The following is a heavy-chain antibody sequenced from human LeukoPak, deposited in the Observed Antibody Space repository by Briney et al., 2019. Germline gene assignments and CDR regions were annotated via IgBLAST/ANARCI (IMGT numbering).Heavy chain of an antibody. CDR3: ARLAVASNKEFDY. CDR1: GGSFSGYY. V-gene: IGHV4-34*01. CDR2: INHSGST. J-gene: IGHJ4*02. Sequence: PSETLSLTCAVYGGSFSGYYWSWIRQPPGKGLEWIGEINHSGSTNYNPSLKSRVTISVDTSKNQFSLKLSSVTAADTAVYYCARLAVASNKEFDYWGQGTLVTVSS. D-gene: IGHD6-19*01.